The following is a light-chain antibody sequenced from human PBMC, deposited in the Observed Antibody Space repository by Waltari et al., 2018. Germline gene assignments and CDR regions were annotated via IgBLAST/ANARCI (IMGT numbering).Light chain of an antibody. J-gene: IGLJ2*01. CDR2: QDF. CDR1: NLGEKF. Sequence: YDLTQPPSVSVSPGQTATITCYGDNLGEKFVSWYQQRPGQSPFLVIYQDFKRPSGIPGRFSGSKSGNTATLTISGAQAMDEADFYCQSWVGKVVFGGGTKLTV. CDR3: QSWVGKVV. V-gene: IGLV3-1*01.